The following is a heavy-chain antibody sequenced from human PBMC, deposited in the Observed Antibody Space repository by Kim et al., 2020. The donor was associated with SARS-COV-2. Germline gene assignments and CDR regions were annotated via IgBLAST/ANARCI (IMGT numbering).Heavy chain of an antibody. J-gene: IGHJ6*02. V-gene: IGHV1-69*13. Sequence: SVKVSCKASGGTFSSYAISWVRQAPGQGLEWMGGIIPIFGTANYAQKFQGRVTSTADESTSTAYMELSSLRSEDTAVYYCTRDSRYYYGSGSYYPNYYYYGMDVWGQGTTVTVSS. D-gene: IGHD3-10*01. CDR2: IIPIFGTA. CDR1: GGTFSSYA. CDR3: TRDSRYYYGSGSYYPNYYYYGMDV.